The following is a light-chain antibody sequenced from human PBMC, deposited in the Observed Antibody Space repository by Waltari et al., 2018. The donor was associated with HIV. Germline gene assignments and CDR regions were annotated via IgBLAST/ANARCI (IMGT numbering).Light chain of an antibody. CDR2: DDR. CDR1: NIAAIKS. J-gene: IGLJ2*01. V-gene: IGLV3-21*02. CDR3: QVYSDRGDPVI. Sequence: SYVLTQPPSVSVAPGQTARITCGGNNIAAIKSVHWYRKSPGQAPGLVFYDDRDRPSGIPDRFSCSSSGDTATLTISRAEAGDEADYYCQVYSDRGDPVIFGGGTKLTVL.